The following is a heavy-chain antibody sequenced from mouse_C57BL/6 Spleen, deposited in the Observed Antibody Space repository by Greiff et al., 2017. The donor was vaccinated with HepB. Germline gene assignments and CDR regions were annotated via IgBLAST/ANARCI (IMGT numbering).Heavy chain of an antibody. CDR1: GYTFTDYN. CDR2: INPNNGGT. J-gene: IGHJ3*01. Sequence: VQLQQSGPELVKPGASVKIPCKASGYTFTDYNMDWVKQSHGKSLEWIGDINPNNGGTIYNQKFKGKATLTVDKSSSTAYMELRSLTSEDTAVYYCARVYGSSYGWFAYWGQGTLVTVSA. D-gene: IGHD1-1*01. V-gene: IGHV1-18*01. CDR3: ARVYGSSYGWFAY.